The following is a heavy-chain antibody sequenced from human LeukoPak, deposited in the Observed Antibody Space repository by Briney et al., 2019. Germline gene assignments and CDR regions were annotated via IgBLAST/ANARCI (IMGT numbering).Heavy chain of an antibody. J-gene: IGHJ4*02. CDR3: ARGYDFWSGYQYYFDY. V-gene: IGHV4-59*01. CDR2: IYYSGST. CDR1: GGSISSYY. D-gene: IGHD3-3*01. Sequence: SETLSLTCTVSGGSISSYYWSWLRQPPGKGLEWIGYIYYSGSTNYNPSLKSRVTISVDTSKNQFSLKLSSVTAADTAVYYCARGYDFWSGYQYYFDYWGQGTLVTVSS.